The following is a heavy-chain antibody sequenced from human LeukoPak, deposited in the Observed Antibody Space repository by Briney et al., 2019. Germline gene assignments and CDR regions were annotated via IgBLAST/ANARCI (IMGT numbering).Heavy chain of an antibody. CDR2: IYYSGST. CDR3: ARRTSGGLVDY. Sequence: SQTLSLTCTVSGGSISSGGYYWSWIRQHPGKGLEWIGYIYYSGSTYYNPSLKSRVTISVDTSKNQFSLKLSSVTAADTAVYYCARRTSGGLVDYWGQGTLVTVSS. D-gene: IGHD2-2*01. J-gene: IGHJ4*02. CDR1: GGSISSGGYY. V-gene: IGHV4-31*03.